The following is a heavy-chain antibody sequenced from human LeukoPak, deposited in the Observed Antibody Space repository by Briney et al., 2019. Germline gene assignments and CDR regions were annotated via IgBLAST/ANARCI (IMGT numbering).Heavy chain of an antibody. J-gene: IGHJ4*02. CDR1: GFTFRSYW. V-gene: IGHV3-7*01. Sequence: GGSLRLSCAASGFTFRSYWMAWVRQAPGKGLEWVANIKEDESAKHQADSVKGRFHIFRDKAQNSVYLQMKSLRGEDTSVYDCARDVGGSLDHWGRGTLVTVSS. CDR2: IKEDESAK. D-gene: IGHD1-26*01. CDR3: ARDVGGSLDH.